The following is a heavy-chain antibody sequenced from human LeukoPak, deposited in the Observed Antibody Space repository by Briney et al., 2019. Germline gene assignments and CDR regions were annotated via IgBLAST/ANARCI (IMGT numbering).Heavy chain of an antibody. CDR3: ARPRYCSISSCYYMDV. J-gene: IGHJ6*03. V-gene: IGHV4-38-2*01. CDR1: GHFISSGYY. CDR2: INHSGST. D-gene: IGHD2-2*01. Sequence: SETLSLTCAVSGHFISSGYYWGWIRQPPGKGLEWIGRINHSGSTYYNPSLKSRVTISVNTSKNQFSLKLRSVTAADTAMHYCARPRYCSISSCYYMDVWGNGTTVTVSS.